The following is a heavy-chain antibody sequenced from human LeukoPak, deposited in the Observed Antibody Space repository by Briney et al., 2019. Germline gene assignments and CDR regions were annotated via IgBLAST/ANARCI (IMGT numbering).Heavy chain of an antibody. Sequence: SVKVSCKASGGTFSSYAISWVRQAPGQGLEWMGGIIPIFGTANYAQKFQGRVTITADESTSTAYMELSSLRSEDTAVYYCAREYYYGSGSYYYFDYWGQGTLVTVSS. V-gene: IGHV1-69*13. CDR1: GGTFSSYA. J-gene: IGHJ4*02. CDR2: IIPIFGTA. CDR3: AREYYYGSGSYYYFDY. D-gene: IGHD3-10*01.